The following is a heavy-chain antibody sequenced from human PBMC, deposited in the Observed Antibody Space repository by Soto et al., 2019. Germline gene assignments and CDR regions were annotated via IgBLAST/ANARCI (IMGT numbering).Heavy chain of an antibody. V-gene: IGHV2-5*01. J-gene: IGHJ4*02. CDR2: INWNDDK. Sequence: QITLKESGRTLVKHTQTLTLTCTLSGVSLSTSGVGVGWIRQPPGKALEWLALINWNDDKRYSPSLKSRLTITKDTSKNEVVLTMTNMDPVDTATYNCARMIARPGRSELDYWGQGTLVTVSS. D-gene: IGHD1-1*01. CDR1: GVSLSTSGVG. CDR3: ARMIARPGRSELDY.